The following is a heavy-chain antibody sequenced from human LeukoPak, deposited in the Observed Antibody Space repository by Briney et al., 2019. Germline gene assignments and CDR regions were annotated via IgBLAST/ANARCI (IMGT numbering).Heavy chain of an antibody. CDR1: GATFSSYA. CDR3: ARDGEAGGYFDY. V-gene: IGHV1-69*05. J-gene: IGHJ4*02. D-gene: IGHD2-8*02. CDR2: IIPIFGTA. Sequence: SVKVSCKASGATFSSYAISWVRQAPGQGLEWMGRIIPIFGTANYAQKFQGRVTITTDESASTAYMELSSLRSEDTAVYYCARDGEAGGYFDYWGQGTLVTVSS.